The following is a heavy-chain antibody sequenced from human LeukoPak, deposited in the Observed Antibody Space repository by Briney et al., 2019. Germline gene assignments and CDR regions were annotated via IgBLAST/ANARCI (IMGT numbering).Heavy chain of an antibody. J-gene: IGHJ3*02. CDR1: GGSISSGDYY. D-gene: IGHD5-12*01. CDR3: ARDKVGGYGPLDAFDI. Sequence: PSETLSLTCTVSGGSISSGDYYWSWIRQPPGKGLEWIGYIYYSGSTYYNPSLKSRVTISVDTSKNQFSLKLSSVTAADTAVHYCARDKVGGYGPLDAFDIWGQGTMVTVSS. CDR2: IYYSGST. V-gene: IGHV4-30-4*08.